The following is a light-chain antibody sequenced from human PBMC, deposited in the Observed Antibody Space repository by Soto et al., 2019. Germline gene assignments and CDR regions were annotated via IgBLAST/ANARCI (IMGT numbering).Light chain of an antibody. CDR3: QTDATTRT. V-gene: IGKV3-20*01. Sequence: ELVLTQSPGTLSLSPWERATLSCRASQSVSNNYLAWYQLKPAQAHRLLIYAASSSATGIPDRFIGSGSGTDFTLTISRQETKDITVDYCQTDATTRTFGQGAKVEIK. CDR2: AAS. J-gene: IGKJ1*01. CDR1: QSVSNNY.